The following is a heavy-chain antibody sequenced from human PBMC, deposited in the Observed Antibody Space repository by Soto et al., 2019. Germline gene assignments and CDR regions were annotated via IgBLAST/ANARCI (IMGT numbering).Heavy chain of an antibody. CDR2: IYYRGAT. CDR1: GGSVSSGAFY. D-gene: IGHD6-19*01. V-gene: IGHV4-31*03. CDR3: ASGHDGWVAFDV. J-gene: IGHJ4*02. Sequence: PSETLSLTCTVSGGSVSSGAFYWSLIRQHPGKGLEWIGYIYYRGATYYNPSLRGRISISSDTSKKKFSLTLSSVTAADTAVYYCASGHDGWVAFDVWGPGILVTVSS.